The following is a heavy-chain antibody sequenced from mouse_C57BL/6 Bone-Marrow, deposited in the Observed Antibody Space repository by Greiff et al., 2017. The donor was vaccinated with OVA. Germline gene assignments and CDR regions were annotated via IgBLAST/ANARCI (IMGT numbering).Heavy chain of an antibody. D-gene: IGHD1-1*01. CDR1: GYTFTSYW. CDR3: AKLYYYGYY. V-gene: IGHV1-64*01. J-gene: IGHJ2*01. Sequence: QVQLKQPGAELVKPGASVKLSCKASGYTFTSYWMHWVKQRPGQGLEWIGMIHPNSGSTNYNEKFKSKATLTVDKSSSTGYMQLSSLTSEDTAVYYCAKLYYYGYYWGKGTTLTVSS. CDR2: IHPNSGST.